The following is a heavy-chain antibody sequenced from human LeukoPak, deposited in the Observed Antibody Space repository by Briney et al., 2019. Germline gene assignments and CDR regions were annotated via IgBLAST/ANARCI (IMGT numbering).Heavy chain of an antibody. D-gene: IGHD2-15*01. J-gene: IGHJ4*02. V-gene: IGHV1-18*01. CDR2: ISAYNGNT. Sequence: ASVKVSCKASGYTFTSYGISWVRQAPGQGLEWMGWISAYNGNTNYAQKFQGRLTMTTDTSTNTAYMELRSLRPDDTAVYYCARDFFHGHCSGLTCFLLDSWGQGSLVTVSS. CDR1: GYTFTSYG. CDR3: ARDFFHGHCSGLTCFLLDS.